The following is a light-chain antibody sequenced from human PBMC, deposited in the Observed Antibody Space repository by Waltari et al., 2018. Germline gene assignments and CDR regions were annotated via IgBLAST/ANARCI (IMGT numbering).Light chain of an antibody. CDR2: EVT. V-gene: IGLV2-23*02. J-gene: IGLJ2*01. CDR3: CSHAGSTTPVF. CDR1: SSDVGSYNL. Sequence: QSALTQPASVSGSPGQSITISCTGTSSDVGSYNLVSWYQQHPGKAPKLMIYEVTKRHSAGVNSYSGSMSGNAASHTFSGLQAEKEATYCSCSHAGSTTPVFFGQETKLTVL.